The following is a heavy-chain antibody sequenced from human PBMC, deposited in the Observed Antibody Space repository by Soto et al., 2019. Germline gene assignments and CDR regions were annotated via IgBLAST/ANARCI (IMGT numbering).Heavy chain of an antibody. D-gene: IGHD3-3*01. CDR2: INADNGNT. J-gene: IGHJ6*02. V-gene: IGHV1-18*01. CDR1: GYTFTRSG. Sequence: QVQLVQSGAEVKKPGASAKVSCKASGYTFTRSGISWVRQAPGQGLEWLGWINADNGNTNYAQHLTGRVSLTTDTSTRTAYMDLRSLRSDATAVYYCARDQGITTFGVYSMYYSGMDVWGQGTTVTVSS. CDR3: ARDQGITTFGVYSMYYSGMDV.